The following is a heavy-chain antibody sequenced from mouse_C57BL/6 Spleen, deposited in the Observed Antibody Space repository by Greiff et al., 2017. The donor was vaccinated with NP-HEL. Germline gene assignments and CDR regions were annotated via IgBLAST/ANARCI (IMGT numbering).Heavy chain of an antibody. J-gene: IGHJ2*01. V-gene: IGHV1-52*01. D-gene: IGHD4-1*01. Sequence: QVQLQQPGAELVRPGSSVKLSCKASGYTFTSYWMHWVKQRPIQGLEWIGNIDPSDSETHYNQKFKDKATLTVDKSSSTAYMQLSSLTSEDSAVYYCARYQTGMRAGAYFDYWGQGTTLTVSS. CDR3: ARYQTGMRAGAYFDY. CDR1: GYTFTSYW. CDR2: IDPSDSET.